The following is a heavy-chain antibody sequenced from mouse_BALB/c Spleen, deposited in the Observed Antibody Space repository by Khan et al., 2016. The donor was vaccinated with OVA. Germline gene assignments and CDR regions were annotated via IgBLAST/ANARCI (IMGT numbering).Heavy chain of an antibody. Sequence: QSGAELAKPGASVKMSCKASGYTFTSYWMHWVKQRPGQGLEWIGYINPSTGYSEYNQKFKDKATLTADKSSSTAYMQLSSLTSDDSAVYYCAKHGSTSAWFAYWGQGTLVTVSA. CDR1: GYTFTSYW. CDR2: INPSTGYS. V-gene: IGHV1-7*01. J-gene: IGHJ3*01. D-gene: IGHD1-1*01. CDR3: AKHGSTSAWFAY.